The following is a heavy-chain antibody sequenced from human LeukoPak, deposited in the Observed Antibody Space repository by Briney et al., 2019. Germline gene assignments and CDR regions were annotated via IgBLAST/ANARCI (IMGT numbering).Heavy chain of an antibody. D-gene: IGHD6-6*01. CDR3: AKDTEYSSFGPFDY. CDR1: GFTFDDYA. J-gene: IGHJ4*02. CDR2: ISWNSGSI. V-gene: IGHV3-9*03. Sequence: PGGSLRLSCAASGFTFDDYAMHWVRQAPGKGLEWVSGISWNSGSIGYADSVKGRFTISRDNAKNSLYLQMNSLRAEDMALYYCAKDTEYSSFGPFDYWGQGTLVTVSS.